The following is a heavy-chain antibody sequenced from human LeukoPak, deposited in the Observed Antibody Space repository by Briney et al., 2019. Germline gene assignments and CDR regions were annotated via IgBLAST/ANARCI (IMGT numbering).Heavy chain of an antibody. J-gene: IGHJ4*02. CDR1: GYTFTDYY. D-gene: IGHD5-24*01. CDR3: ARDTRRADGYSDF. CDR2: INPNSGGT. Sequence: APVKVSCKASGYTFTDYYMHWVRQAPGQGLEWMGWINPNSGGTNSAQKFQDRVTMTRDTSITTAYMELSRLTSDDTAVYYCARDTRRADGYSDFWGQGTLVTVSS. V-gene: IGHV1-2*02.